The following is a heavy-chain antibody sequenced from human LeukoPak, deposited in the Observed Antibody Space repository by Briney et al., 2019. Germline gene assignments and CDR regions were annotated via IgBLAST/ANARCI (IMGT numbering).Heavy chain of an antibody. CDR1: GGSISSYY. D-gene: IGHD3-10*01. V-gene: IGHV4-59*04. CDR2: IYHSGTT. Sequence: SETLSLTCTVSGGSISSYYWSWIRQSPGKGLEWIGTIYHSGTTYYSPSLKSRVTISIHTSKNQFSLRLTSVTAADTAVYYCATMMYGSGNYYNADYWGQGTLVTVSS. CDR3: ATMMYGSGNYYNADY. J-gene: IGHJ4*02.